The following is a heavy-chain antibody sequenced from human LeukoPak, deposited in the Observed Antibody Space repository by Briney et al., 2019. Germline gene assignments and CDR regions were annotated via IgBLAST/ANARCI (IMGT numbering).Heavy chain of an antibody. J-gene: IGHJ5*02. Sequence: SETLSLTCTVSGGSISSSSYYWSWIRQPPGKRLEWIGEINHSGSTNYNPSLKSRVTISVDTSKNQFSLKLSSVTAADTAVYYCASPFRDYHCSGSSGSFDLWGQGTLVTVSS. CDR3: ASPFRDYHCSGSSGSFDL. CDR2: INHSGST. V-gene: IGHV4-39*07. D-gene: IGHD3-10*01. CDR1: GGSISSSSYY.